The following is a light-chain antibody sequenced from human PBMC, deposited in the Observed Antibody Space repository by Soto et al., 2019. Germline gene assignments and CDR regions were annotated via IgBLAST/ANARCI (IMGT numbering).Light chain of an antibody. Sequence: VVTQTPLSLPVTHGEPASISGRPSQSLFDRDDGNIYLDWYVQKPGQSPQLLIYTVSYRAPGVPDRFSGIGSGTEFTLTISSLQPDDFGTYYCQQYNSYVTFAQGTKVDIK. CDR3: QQYNSYVT. V-gene: IGKV2-40*01. CDR2: TVS. CDR1: QSLFDRDDGNIY. J-gene: IGKJ1*01.